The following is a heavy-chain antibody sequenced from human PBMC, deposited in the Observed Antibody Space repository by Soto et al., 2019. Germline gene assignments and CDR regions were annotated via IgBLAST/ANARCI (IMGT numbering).Heavy chain of an antibody. Sequence: QVQLQESGPGMVKPSETLSLTCTVSSDPTSTHTWGWIRQTPGKGLEWIGYIYETGITANNPSLNSRVTISRDRPTKQLSLRLTPATAADAAMHSCVRQWIGPLHGLVAVGGRGTSVIVSS. J-gene: IGHJ6*02. CDR1: SDPTSTHT. V-gene: IGHV4-59*08. D-gene: IGHD3-10*01. CDR3: VRQWIGPLHGLVAV. CDR2: IYETGIT.